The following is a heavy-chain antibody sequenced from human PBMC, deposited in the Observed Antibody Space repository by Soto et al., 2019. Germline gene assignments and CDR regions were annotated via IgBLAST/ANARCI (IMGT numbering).Heavy chain of an antibody. CDR3: ARGVTTVTTFDY. D-gene: IGHD4-17*01. CDR1: GSSISSGGYS. Sequence: SETLSLTCAVSGSSISSGGYSCNWIRQPPGKGLEWIGYIYHSGSTYYNPSLKSRVTISVDRSKNQFSLKLSSVTAADTAVYYCARGVTTVTTFDYWGQGTLVTVSS. J-gene: IGHJ4*02. CDR2: IYHSGST. V-gene: IGHV4-30-2*01.